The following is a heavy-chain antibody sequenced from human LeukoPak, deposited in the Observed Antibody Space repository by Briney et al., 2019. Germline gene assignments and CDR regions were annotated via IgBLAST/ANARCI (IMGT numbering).Heavy chain of an antibody. CDR1: GFTFSSYG. Sequence: GGSLRLSCAASGFTFSSYGMHWVRQAPGKGLEWVAVISYDGSNKYYADSVKGRFTISRDNSKNTLYLQMYSLRAEDTAVYYCAKVKVSSSWERTHYYYYGMDVWGQGTTVTVSS. V-gene: IGHV3-30*18. D-gene: IGHD6-13*01. CDR2: ISYDGSNK. J-gene: IGHJ6*02. CDR3: AKVKVSSSWERTHYYYYGMDV.